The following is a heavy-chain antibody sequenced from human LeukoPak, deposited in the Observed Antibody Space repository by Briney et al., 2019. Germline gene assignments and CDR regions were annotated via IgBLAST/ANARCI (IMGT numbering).Heavy chain of an antibody. V-gene: IGHV1-8*01. CDR3: ASATYYYDSSGYYGY. D-gene: IGHD3-22*01. Sequence: ASVKVSCKVSGYTLTELSMHWERQAPGKGLEWMGWMNPNSGNTGYAQKFQGRVTMTRNTSISTAYMELSSLRSEDTAVYFCASATYYYDSSGYYGYWGQGTLVTVSS. CDR2: MNPNSGNT. CDR1: GYTLTELS. J-gene: IGHJ4*02.